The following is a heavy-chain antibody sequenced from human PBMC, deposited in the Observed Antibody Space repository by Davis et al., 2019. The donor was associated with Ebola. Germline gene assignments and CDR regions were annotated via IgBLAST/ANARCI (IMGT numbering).Heavy chain of an antibody. CDR1: VITFSSYA. CDR3: ARGLAEDIVVVVAATLSWFDP. Sequence: PGGSLRLSCTDSVITFSSYAMTWVRQAPGKGLEWVSAISGSGGSTYYADSVKGRFTISRDNSKKTLYLQMNSLRAEDTAVYYCARGLAEDIVVVVAATLSWFDPWGQGTLVTVSS. CDR2: ISGSGGST. V-gene: IGHV3-23*01. J-gene: IGHJ5*02. D-gene: IGHD2-15*01.